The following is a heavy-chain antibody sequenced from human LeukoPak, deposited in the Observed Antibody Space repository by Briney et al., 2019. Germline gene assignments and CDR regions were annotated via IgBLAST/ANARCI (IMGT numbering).Heavy chain of an antibody. D-gene: IGHD2/OR15-2a*01. V-gene: IGHV3-23*01. Sequence: PGGSLRLSCAASGFTFSSYAMSWVRQAPGKGLEWVSAVSDSGGSTFYADSVKGRFTISRDNSKNTLYLQMNSLRAEDTAVYYCAKDFSARTPRPYYGMDVWGQGTTVTVSS. CDR2: VSDSGGST. CDR1: GFTFSSYA. J-gene: IGHJ6*02. CDR3: AKDFSARTPRPYYGMDV.